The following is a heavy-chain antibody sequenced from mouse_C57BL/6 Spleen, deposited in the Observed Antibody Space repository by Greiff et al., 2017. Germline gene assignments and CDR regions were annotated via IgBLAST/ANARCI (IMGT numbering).Heavy chain of an antibody. CDR3: ASSYYDYFAY. V-gene: IGHV1-69*01. D-gene: IGHD2-4*01. Sequence: QVQLQQPGAELVMPGASVKLSCKASGYTFTSYWMHWVKQRPGQGLEWIGEIDPSDSYTNYNQKFKGKSTLTVDKSSSTAYMQLSSLTSEDSAVYYCASSYYDYFAYWGQGTLVTVSA. CDR1: GYTFTSYW. CDR2: IDPSDSYT. J-gene: IGHJ3*01.